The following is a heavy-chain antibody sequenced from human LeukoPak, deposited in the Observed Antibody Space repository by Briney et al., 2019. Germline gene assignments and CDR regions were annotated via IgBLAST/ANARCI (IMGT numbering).Heavy chain of an antibody. J-gene: IGHJ4*02. Sequence: SGTLSLTCTVSGGSISSYYWSWIRQPPGKGLEWIGYIYYSGSTNYNPSLKSRVTISVDTSKNQFSLKLSSVTAADTAVYYCARSLFWYSSGWYVGEGSYYFDYWGQGTLVTVSS. CDR3: ARSLFWYSSGWYVGEGSYYFDY. CDR2: IYYSGST. CDR1: GGSISSYY. D-gene: IGHD6-19*01. V-gene: IGHV4-59*01.